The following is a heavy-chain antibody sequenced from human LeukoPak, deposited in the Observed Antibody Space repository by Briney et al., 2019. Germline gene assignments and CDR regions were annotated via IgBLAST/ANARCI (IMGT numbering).Heavy chain of an antibody. Sequence: PSETLSLTCTVSGGSISSSNYYWSWIRQPPGKGLEWIGEINHSGSTNYNPSLKSRVTISVDTSKNQFSLKLSSVTAADTAVYYCAGNDELERGDAFDIWGQGTMVTVSS. V-gene: IGHV4-39*07. CDR3: AGNDELERGDAFDI. CDR2: INHSGST. CDR1: GGSISSSNYY. J-gene: IGHJ3*02. D-gene: IGHD1-1*01.